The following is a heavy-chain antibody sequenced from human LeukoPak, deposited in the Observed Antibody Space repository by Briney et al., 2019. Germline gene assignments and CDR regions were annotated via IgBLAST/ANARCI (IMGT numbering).Heavy chain of an antibody. CDR3: ARRGDYYDSSGYYYLTPFDY. D-gene: IGHD3-22*01. J-gene: IGHJ4*02. CDR1: GGSISSYY. CDR2: IYYSGST. Sequence: SETLTLTCTVSGGSISSYYWSWIRQPPGKGLEWIGYIYYSGSTNYNPSLKSRVTISVDTSKNQFSLKLSSVTAADTAVYYCARRGDYYDSSGYYYLTPFDYWGQGTLVTVSS. V-gene: IGHV4-59*08.